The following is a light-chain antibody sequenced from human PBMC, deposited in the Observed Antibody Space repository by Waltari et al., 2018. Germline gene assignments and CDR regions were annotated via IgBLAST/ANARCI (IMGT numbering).Light chain of an antibody. CDR1: QTVGSSS. CDR2: RAS. J-gene: IGKJ1*01. CDR3: QQHGTLPAT. V-gene: IGKV3-20*01. Sequence: EIVLTQSPGTASLSPGERVTLSCRASQTVGSSSLAWYQQKPGQAPRLVIYRASRRATGIPDWFSGSGSGTDFSLTISRLEPEDFAVYYCQQHGTLPATFGQGTKVEIK.